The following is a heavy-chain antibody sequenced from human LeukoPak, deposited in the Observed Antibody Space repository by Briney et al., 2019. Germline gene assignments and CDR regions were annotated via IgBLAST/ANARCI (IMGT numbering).Heavy chain of an antibody. D-gene: IGHD2-2*01. CDR2: IFYSGST. V-gene: IGHV4-31*11. Sequence: SQTLSLTCAVSGGSISSGGYYWSWIRQHPGAGLEWIGYIFYSGSTYYNPSLKSRVTISVDTSKNQFSLKLSSVTAADTAVYYCARQRRYCSSTSCYFGYYGLDVWGQGTTVTVSS. CDR1: GGSISSGGYY. J-gene: IGHJ6*02. CDR3: ARQRRYCSSTSCYFGYYGLDV.